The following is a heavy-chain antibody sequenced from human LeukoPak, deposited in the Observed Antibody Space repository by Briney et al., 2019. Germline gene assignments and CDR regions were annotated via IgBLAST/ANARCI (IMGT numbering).Heavy chain of an antibody. D-gene: IGHD1-26*01. V-gene: IGHV3-53*01. Sequence: GGSLRLSCAASGFTFSSYAMSWVRQAPGKGLEWVSVIYSGGSTYYADSVKGRFTISRDNSKNTPYLQMNSLRAEDTAVYYCARDLRGSYHDYWGQGTLVTVSS. CDR1: GFTFSSYA. CDR2: IYSGGST. J-gene: IGHJ4*02. CDR3: ARDLRGSYHDY.